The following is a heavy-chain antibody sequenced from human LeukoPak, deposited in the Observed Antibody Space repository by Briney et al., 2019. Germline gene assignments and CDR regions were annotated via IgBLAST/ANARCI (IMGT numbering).Heavy chain of an antibody. CDR1: GGSISSGGYY. J-gene: IGHJ5*02. D-gene: IGHD4-17*01. CDR3: ARDYHGAGSSNWFDP. V-gene: IGHV4-31*03. CDR2: IYYSGST. Sequence: SETLSLTCTVSGGSISSGGYYWSWIRQHPGKGLEWIGYIYYSGSTYCNPSLKSRVTISVDTSKNQFSLKLSSVTAADTAVYYCARDYHGAGSSNWFDPWGQGTLVTVSS.